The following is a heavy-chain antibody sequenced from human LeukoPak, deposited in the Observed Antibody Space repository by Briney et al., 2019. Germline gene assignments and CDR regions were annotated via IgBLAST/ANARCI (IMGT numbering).Heavy chain of an antibody. CDR2: SRAKGDSYGT. Sequence: TGGSLRLSCAASGFPFSTYYMDWVRQAPGKGLEWVGLSRAKGDSYGTEYAASVRGRFSISRDESQNSMFLHMNSLKTEDTAVYFCAREYFYGMDVWGQGTTVTVSS. CDR3: AREYFYGMDV. V-gene: IGHV3-72*01. CDR1: GFPFSTYY. J-gene: IGHJ6*02.